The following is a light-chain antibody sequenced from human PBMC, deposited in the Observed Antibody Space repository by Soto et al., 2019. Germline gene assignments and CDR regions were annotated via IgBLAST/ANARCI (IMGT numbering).Light chain of an antibody. CDR3: QQYGSSPPYT. Sequence: EIVLTQSPGTLSLSPGERATLSCRASQSVSSSYLAWYQQKPGQAPRLLIYGASSRATGIPDRLSGSGSGTDFNLTISSLEPEDCAVYYCQQYGSSPPYTFGQGTKLEIK. CDR2: GAS. CDR1: QSVSSSY. V-gene: IGKV3-20*01. J-gene: IGKJ2*01.